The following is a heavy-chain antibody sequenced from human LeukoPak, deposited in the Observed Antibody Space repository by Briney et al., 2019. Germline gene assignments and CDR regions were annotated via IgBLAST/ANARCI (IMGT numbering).Heavy chain of an antibody. CDR2: ISNTGSYT. Sequence: GGSLRLSCAASGFIFSDYYMSWIRQAPGKGLEWVSYISNTGSYTKYADSVKGRFTISRDNAKNSLYLQMNSLRAEDTAVYYCASGRYYYGDYWPLDYWGQGTLVTVSS. CDR1: GFIFSDYY. D-gene: IGHD4-17*01. J-gene: IGHJ4*02. V-gene: IGHV3-11*03. CDR3: ASGRYYYGDYWPLDY.